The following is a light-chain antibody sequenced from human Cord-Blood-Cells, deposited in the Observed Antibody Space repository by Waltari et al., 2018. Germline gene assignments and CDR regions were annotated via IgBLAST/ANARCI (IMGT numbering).Light chain of an antibody. CDR2: DAY. CDR1: QDISNY. Sequence: DIQMTQSPSSLSASVGDRVTITCQASQDISNYLNWYQQKPGKAPKLLIYDAYKLETGVPSRFSGSGSGTDFTFTISSLQPEDIATYYCQQYDNLPYTFGQGTKLEIK. J-gene: IGKJ2*01. CDR3: QQYDNLPYT. V-gene: IGKV1-33*01.